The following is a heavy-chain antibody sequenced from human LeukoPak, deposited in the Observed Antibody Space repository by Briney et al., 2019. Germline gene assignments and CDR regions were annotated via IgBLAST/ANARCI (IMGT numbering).Heavy chain of an antibody. Sequence: ASVKVSCKASGYTFTSYYMHWVRQAPGQGLEWMGIINPSGGSTSYAQKFQGRVTMTRDTSTSKVYMELSSLRSEDTAVYYCATKTMVRGVNLAFDIWGQGTMVTVSS. D-gene: IGHD3-10*01. J-gene: IGHJ3*02. CDR2: INPSGGST. V-gene: IGHV1-46*01. CDR3: ATKTMVRGVNLAFDI. CDR1: GYTFTSYY.